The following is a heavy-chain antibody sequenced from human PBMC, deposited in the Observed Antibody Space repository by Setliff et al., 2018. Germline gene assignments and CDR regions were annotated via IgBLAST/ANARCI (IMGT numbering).Heavy chain of an antibody. CDR2: IFHSGST. J-gene: IGHJ4*02. CDR1: GDSVSTGTW. V-gene: IGHV4-4*02. D-gene: IGHD6-25*01. CDR3: ASRPPAEFFDY. Sequence: PSETLSLTCAVSGDSVSTGTWWSWVRQPPGKGLEWIGEIFHSGSTNYNPSLKSRVTFSVDKSKNQFSLKLTSVTAADTAVYYCASRPPAEFFDYWGQGTVVTVS.